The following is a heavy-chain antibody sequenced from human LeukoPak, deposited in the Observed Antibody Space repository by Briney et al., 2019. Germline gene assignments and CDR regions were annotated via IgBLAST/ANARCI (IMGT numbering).Heavy chain of an antibody. D-gene: IGHD2-2*02. CDR1: GYTFTSYG. V-gene: IGHV1-18*01. CDR3: AREGEGYCSSTSCYKGWFDP. CDR2: ISAYNGNT. Sequence: ASVKVSCKASGYTFTSYGISWVRQAPGQGLEWMGWISAYNGNTNYAQKFQGRVTITTDESTSTAYMELSSLRSEDTAVYYCAREGEGYCSSTSCYKGWFDPWGQGTLVTVSS. J-gene: IGHJ5*02.